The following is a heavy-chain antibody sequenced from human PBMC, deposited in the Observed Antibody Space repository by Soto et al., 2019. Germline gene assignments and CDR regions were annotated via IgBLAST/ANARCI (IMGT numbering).Heavy chain of an antibody. CDR2: INHSGST. V-gene: IGHV4-34*01. J-gene: IGHJ4*02. CDR1: GGSFSGYY. CDR3: ARVKTEEAARLYFDY. D-gene: IGHD6-6*01. Sequence: SETLSLTCAVYGGSFSGYYWSWIRQPPGKGLEWIGEINHSGSTNYNPSLKSRVTISVDTSKNQFSLKLSSVTAADTAVYYCARVKTEEAARLYFDYWGQGTLVTVSS.